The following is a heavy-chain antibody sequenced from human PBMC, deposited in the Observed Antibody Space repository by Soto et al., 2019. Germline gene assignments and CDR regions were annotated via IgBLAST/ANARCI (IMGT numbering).Heavy chain of an antibody. CDR1: GFTFSSYA. D-gene: IGHD2-15*01. V-gene: IGHV3-23*01. CDR3: AKVIRGVVAATDAFDI. CDR2: ISGSGGST. Sequence: LSLTCAASGFTFSSYAMSWVRQAPGKGLEWVSAISGSGGSTYYADSVKGRFTISRDNSKNTLYLQMNSLRAEDTAVYYCAKVIRGVVAATDAFDIWGQGTMVTVSS. J-gene: IGHJ3*02.